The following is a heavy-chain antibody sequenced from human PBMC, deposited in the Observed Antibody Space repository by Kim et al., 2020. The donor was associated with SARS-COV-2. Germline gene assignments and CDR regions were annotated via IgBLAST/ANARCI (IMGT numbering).Heavy chain of an antibody. V-gene: IGHV7-4-1*02. CDR2: INTNTGNP. Sequence: ASVKVSCKASGYTFTSYAMNWVRQAPGQGLEWMGWINTNTGNPTYAQGFTGRFVFSLDTSVSTAYLQISSLKAEDTAVYYCARDLEQQLVLYYHYYMDVWGKGTTVTVSS. CDR1: GYTFTSYA. D-gene: IGHD6-13*01. J-gene: IGHJ6*03. CDR3: ARDLEQQLVLYYHYYMDV.